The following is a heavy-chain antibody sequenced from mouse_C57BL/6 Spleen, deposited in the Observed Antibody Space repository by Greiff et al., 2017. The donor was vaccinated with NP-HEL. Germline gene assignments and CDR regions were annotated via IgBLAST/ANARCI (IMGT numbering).Heavy chain of an antibody. CDR1: GYTFTSYW. V-gene: IGHV1-59*01. CDR2: IDPSDSYT. D-gene: IGHD4-1*01. Sequence: VQLQQPGAELVRPGTSVKLSCKASGYTFTSYWMHWVKQRPGQGLEWIGVIDPSDSYTNYNQKFKGKATLTVDTSSSTAYMQLSSLTSEDSAVYYCARKITGTFDYWGQGTTLTVSS. CDR3: ARKITGTFDY. J-gene: IGHJ2*01.